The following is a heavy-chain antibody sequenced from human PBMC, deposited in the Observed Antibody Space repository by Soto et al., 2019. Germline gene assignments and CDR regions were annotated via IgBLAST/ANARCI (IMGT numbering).Heavy chain of an antibody. CDR1: GYSFTSYW. CDR3: ARLFYDSDSPNHDAFDI. CDR2: IDPSDTYT. Sequence: PGGSLQISCKGSGYSFTSYWISWVRQMPGKGLEWMGRIDPSDTYTNYSPSFQGHVTISADKSISTAYLQWSSLKASDTAMYYCARLFYDSDSPNHDAFDIWGQGTMVTVS. V-gene: IGHV5-10-1*01. D-gene: IGHD3-22*01. J-gene: IGHJ3*02.